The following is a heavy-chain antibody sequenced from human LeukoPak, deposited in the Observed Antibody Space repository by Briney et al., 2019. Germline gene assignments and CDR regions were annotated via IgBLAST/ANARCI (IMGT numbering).Heavy chain of an antibody. J-gene: IGHJ6*02. CDR2: INPNSGGT. CDR3: ARDSEAGDYYYGMDV. V-gene: IGHV1-2*04. Sequence: ASVKVSCMASGYTFTGYSMHWVRQAPGQGLEWMGWINPNSGGTNYAQKFQGWVTMTRDTSISTAYMELSRLRSDDTAVYYCARDSEAGDYYYGMDVWGQGTTVTVSS. D-gene: IGHD3-10*01. CDR1: GYTFTGYS.